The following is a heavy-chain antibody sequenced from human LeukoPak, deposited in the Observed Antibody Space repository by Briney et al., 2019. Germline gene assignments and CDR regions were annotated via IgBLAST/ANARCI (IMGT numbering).Heavy chain of an antibody. CDR2: ISAYNGNT. V-gene: IGHV1-18*01. CDR3: ARDLVYYGSGSYARPIDY. J-gene: IGHJ4*02. CDR1: GYTFTSYG. Sequence: ASVKVPCKASGYTFTSYGISWVRQAPGRGLEWMGWISAYNGNTNYAQKLQGRVTMTTDTSTSTAYMELRSLRSDDTAVYYCARDLVYYGSGSYARPIDYWGQGALVTVSS. D-gene: IGHD3-10*01.